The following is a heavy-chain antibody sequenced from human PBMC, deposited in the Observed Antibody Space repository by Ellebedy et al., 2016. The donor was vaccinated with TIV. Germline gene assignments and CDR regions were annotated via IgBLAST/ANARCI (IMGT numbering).Heavy chain of an antibody. J-gene: IGHJ4*02. Sequence: MPSETLSLTCTVSAGSISNYYWSWIRQPPGKGLEWIGYTYYSGSSNYNPSLKSRVTVSVDTSKNQFSLKLSSVTAADPAVYYCARESRQGFYYDTRGPHFDSWGQGTLVTVSS. V-gene: IGHV4-59*01. CDR2: TYYSGSS. D-gene: IGHD3-22*01. CDR1: AGSISNYY. CDR3: ARESRQGFYYDTRGPHFDS.